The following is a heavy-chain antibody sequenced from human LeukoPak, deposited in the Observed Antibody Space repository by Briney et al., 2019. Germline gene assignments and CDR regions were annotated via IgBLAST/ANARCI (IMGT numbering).Heavy chain of an antibody. CDR3: ARSRDGYKSDY. Sequence: ASVKVSCKASGGTFSSYAISWVRQAPGQGLEWMGRIIPILGIANYAQKFQGRVTITADKSTSTAYMELSSLRSEDTAVYYCARSRDGYKSDYWGQGTLVTVSS. CDR2: IIPILGIA. CDR1: GGTFSSYA. J-gene: IGHJ4*02. V-gene: IGHV1-69*04. D-gene: IGHD5-24*01.